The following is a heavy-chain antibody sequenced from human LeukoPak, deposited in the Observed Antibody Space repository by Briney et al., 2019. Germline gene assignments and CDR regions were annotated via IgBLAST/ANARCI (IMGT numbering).Heavy chain of an antibody. CDR3: ARGDYDILTGYYKSQGYFDY. V-gene: IGHV4-39*01. Sequence: PSETLSLTCTVSGGSISSYYWSWIRQPPGKGLEWIGSIYYSGSTYYNPSLKSRVTISVDTSKNQFSLKLSSVTAADTAVYYCARGDYDILTGYYKSQGYFDYWGQGTLVTVSS. J-gene: IGHJ4*02. D-gene: IGHD3-9*01. CDR1: GGSISSYY. CDR2: IYYSGST.